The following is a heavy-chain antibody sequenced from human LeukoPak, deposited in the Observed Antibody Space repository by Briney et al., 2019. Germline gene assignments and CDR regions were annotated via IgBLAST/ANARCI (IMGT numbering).Heavy chain of an antibody. J-gene: IGHJ4*02. Sequence: SVKVSCKASGGTFSSYAVSWVRQAPGQGLEWMGGIIPIFGTANYAQKFQGRVTNTADESTSTAYMELSSLRSEDTAVYYCARAHRYYDSSGYYQLYHFDYWGQGTLVTVSS. CDR3: ARAHRYYDSSGYYQLYHFDY. D-gene: IGHD3-22*01. CDR1: GGTFSSYA. CDR2: IIPIFGTA. V-gene: IGHV1-69*13.